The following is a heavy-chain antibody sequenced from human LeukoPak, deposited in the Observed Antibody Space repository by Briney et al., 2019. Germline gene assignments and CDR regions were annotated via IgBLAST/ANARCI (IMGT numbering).Heavy chain of an antibody. J-gene: IGHJ4*02. CDR3: ARDGDYYDSSGYDY. CDR1: GFTFSSYS. D-gene: IGHD3-22*01. Sequence: GGSLRLSCAASGFTFSSYSMNWVRQAPGKGLGWVSSISSSSSYIYYADSVKGRFTISRDNAKNSLYLQMNSLRAEDTAVYYCARDGDYYDSSGYDYWGQGTLVTVSS. V-gene: IGHV3-21*01. CDR2: ISSSSSYI.